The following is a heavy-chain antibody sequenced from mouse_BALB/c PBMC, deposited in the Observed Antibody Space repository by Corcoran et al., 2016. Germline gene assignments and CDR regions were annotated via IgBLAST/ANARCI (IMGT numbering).Heavy chain of an antibody. D-gene: IGHD1-1*01. V-gene: IGHV1S136*01. J-gene: IGHJ1*01. CDR1: CYTFTSYV. CDR2: INPYNDGT. Sequence: EVQLQQSGPELVMPGASVKMSCKASCYTFTSYVLHWVKQKPGQGLEWIGYINPYNDGTKYNEKFKGKATLTSDKSASTAYMELSSLTSEDSAVYYCARGDDYYGRNWYFDGGGAGTTVTVSS. CDR3: ARGDDYYGRNWYFDG.